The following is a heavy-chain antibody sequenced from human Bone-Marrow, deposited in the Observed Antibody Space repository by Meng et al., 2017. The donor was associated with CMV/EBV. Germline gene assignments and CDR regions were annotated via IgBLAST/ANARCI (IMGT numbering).Heavy chain of an antibody. J-gene: IGHJ4*02. CDR3: ARALSYDFWSGYYTLGY. CDR2: IKTKTDGGTT. D-gene: IGHD3-3*01. CDR1: GFTFSNAW. V-gene: IGHV3-15*01. Sequence: GGSLRLSCAASGFTFSNAWMSWVRQAPGKGLEWVGRIKTKTDGGTTDYAAPVKGRFTVSRDDSKNTLYLQMNSLRAEDTAVYYCARALSYDFWSGYYTLGYWGQGTLVTVSS.